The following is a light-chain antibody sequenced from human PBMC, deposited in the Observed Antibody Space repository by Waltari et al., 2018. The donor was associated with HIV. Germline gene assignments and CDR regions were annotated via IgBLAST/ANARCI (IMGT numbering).Light chain of an antibody. V-gene: IGLV1-47*01. CDR1: SSNIGSNY. CDR2: RNN. Sequence: SVLTQPPSASGTPGQRVTISCSGSSSNIGSNYVYWYQQLPGTAPILLIYRNNQRPSGVPDRFSGSKSGTSASLAISGLRSEDEADYYCAAWDDSLSGPGVFGGGTKLTVL. CDR3: AAWDDSLSGPGV. J-gene: IGLJ3*02.